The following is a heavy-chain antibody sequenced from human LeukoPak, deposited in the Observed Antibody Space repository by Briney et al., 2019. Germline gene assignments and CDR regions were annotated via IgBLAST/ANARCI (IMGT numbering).Heavy chain of an antibody. CDR1: GGTFSSYA. CDR3: ARVGDDYYDSSGYYRDY. Sequence: SVKVSCKASGGTFSSYAISWVRQAPGQGLEWMGRIIPIFGTANYAQKFQGRVTITTDESTSAAYMELSSLRSEDTAVYYCARVGDDYYDSSGYYRDYWGQGTLVTVSS. V-gene: IGHV1-69*05. CDR2: IIPIFGTA. D-gene: IGHD3-22*01. J-gene: IGHJ4*02.